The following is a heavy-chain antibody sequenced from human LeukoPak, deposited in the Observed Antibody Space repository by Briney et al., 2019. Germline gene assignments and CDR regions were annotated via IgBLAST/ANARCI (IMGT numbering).Heavy chain of an antibody. CDR3: ARATIRTAMAYYFDY. D-gene: IGHD5-18*01. CDR1: GGTFSSYA. Sequence: ASVKVSCKASGGTFSSYAISWVRQAPGQGLEWMGGIIPIFGTANYAQKFQGRVTITADESTSTAYMELSSLRSEDTAVYYCARATIRTAMAYYFDYWGQGTLVTVSS. V-gene: IGHV1-69*13. CDR2: IIPIFGTA. J-gene: IGHJ4*02.